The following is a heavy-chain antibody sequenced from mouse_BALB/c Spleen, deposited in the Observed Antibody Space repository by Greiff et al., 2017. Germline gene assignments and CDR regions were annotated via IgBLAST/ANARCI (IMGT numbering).Heavy chain of an antibody. J-gene: IGHJ2*01. V-gene: IGHV3-2*02. CDR2: ISYSGST. CDR1: GYSITSYYA. CDR3: ARYRYYGSSYDYFDY. D-gene: IGHD1-1*01. Sequence: EVPRVESGPGLVKPSHSLSLTCTVTGYSITSYYAWNLIRQFPGNKLEWMGYISYSGSTSYNPSLKSRISITLDTSKNQVFLQLNSVTTEDTATYYCARYRYYGSSYDYFDYWGQGTTLTVSS.